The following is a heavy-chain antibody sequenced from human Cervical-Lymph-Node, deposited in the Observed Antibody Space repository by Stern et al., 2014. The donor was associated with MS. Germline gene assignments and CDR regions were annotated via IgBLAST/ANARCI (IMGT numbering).Heavy chain of an antibody. CDR3: TTSQGAF. D-gene: IGHD3-16*01. Sequence: QVQLVQSGTELGKPGASVRVSCKASGYAFTNYDINWVRQATGQGLEWVGWINPNTGNAGPAQKFHGRVTITTNNSITTAYMDLSNLRSEDTAIYYCTTSQGAFWGQGTLITVSS. CDR2: INPNTGNA. J-gene: IGHJ4*02. V-gene: IGHV1-8*01. CDR1: GYAFTNYD.